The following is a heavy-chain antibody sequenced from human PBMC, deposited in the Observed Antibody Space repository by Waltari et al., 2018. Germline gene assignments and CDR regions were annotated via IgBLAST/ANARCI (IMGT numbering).Heavy chain of an antibody. D-gene: IGHD6-6*01. Sequence: QLQLQESGPGLVKPSETLSLTCTVSGGSISSSSYYWGWIRQPPGKGLEWIGSIYYSGSTYYNPSLKSRVTISVDTSKNQFSLKLSSVTAADTAVYYCARVLASSLGAMDAFDIWGQGTMVTVSS. CDR2: IYYSGST. V-gene: IGHV4-39*07. CDR3: ARVLASSLGAMDAFDI. J-gene: IGHJ3*02. CDR1: GGSISSSSYY.